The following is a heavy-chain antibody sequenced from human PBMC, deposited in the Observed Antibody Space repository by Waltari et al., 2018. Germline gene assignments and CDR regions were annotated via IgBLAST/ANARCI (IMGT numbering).Heavy chain of an antibody. CDR1: GGTFSSYA. CDR2: IIPIFVTA. CDR3: AGGQFGMIVVGFDY. J-gene: IGHJ4*02. Sequence: QVQLVQSGAEVKKPGSSVKVSCKASGGTFSSYAISWVRQAPGQGLEWMGGIIPIFVTANDAQKSQGRVTITADTSTSTAYSERSSLISEDTAVYYCAGGQFGMIVVGFDYWGQGTLVTVS. D-gene: IGHD3-22*01. V-gene: IGHV1-69*14.